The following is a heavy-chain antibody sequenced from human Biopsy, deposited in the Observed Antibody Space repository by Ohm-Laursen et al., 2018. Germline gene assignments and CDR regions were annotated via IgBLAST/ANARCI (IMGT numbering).Heavy chain of an antibody. V-gene: IGHV2-70*11. D-gene: IGHD6-13*01. CDR1: GFSLSARGMC. J-gene: IGHJ6*02. CDR2: VDWDDYK. Sequence: TQTLTLTCSSSGFSLSARGMCVRWIRQAPGRALEWLARVDWDDYKDYSASLQTKLSISKDTSNDQVVLTVNNVDPAGTATYYCARTPILIVSAGLVYRHRRHLQGMDVWGQGIAVTVS. CDR3: ARTPILIVSAGLVYRHRRHLQGMDV.